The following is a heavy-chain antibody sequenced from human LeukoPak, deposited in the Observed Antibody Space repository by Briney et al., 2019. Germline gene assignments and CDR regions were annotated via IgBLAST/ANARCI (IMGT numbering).Heavy chain of an antibody. CDR3: ARRYGSGSYLYYYYGMDV. J-gene: IGHJ6*02. CDR2: ISAYNGNT. Sequence: ASVKVSCKASGGTFSSYTISWVRQAPGQGLEWMGWISAYNGNTNYAQKLQGRVTMTTDTSTSTAYMELRSLRSDDTAVYYCARRYGSGSYLYYYYGMDVWGQGTTVTVSS. D-gene: IGHD3-10*01. V-gene: IGHV1-18*01. CDR1: GGTFSSYT.